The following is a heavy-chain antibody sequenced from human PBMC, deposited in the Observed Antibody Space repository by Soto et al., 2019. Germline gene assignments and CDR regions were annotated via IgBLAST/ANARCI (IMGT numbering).Heavy chain of an antibody. J-gene: IGHJ6*02. CDR1: GYIFTNYW. CDR3: AVCGGNMPPYPYTGLDV. Sequence: QDQLVQSGAEVKKPGASVKVSCEASGYIFTNYWISWVRLAPGQGLEWMGIIDPSRGSTTYAPKFQGRITMTRDTAAYTADMELSSRRSEDTAVYYCAVCGGNMPPYPYTGLDVWGQGTTVIVSS. D-gene: IGHD2-21*01. CDR2: IDPSRGST. V-gene: IGHV1-46*01.